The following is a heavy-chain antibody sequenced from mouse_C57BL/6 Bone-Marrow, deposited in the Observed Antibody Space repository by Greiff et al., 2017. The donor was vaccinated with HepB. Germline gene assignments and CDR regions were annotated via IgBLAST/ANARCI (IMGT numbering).Heavy chain of an antibody. CDR1: GFNIKDDY. V-gene: IGHV14-4*01. D-gene: IGHD1-1*01. Sequence: EVQRVESGAELVRPGASVKLSCTASGFNIKDDYMHWVKQRPEQGLEWIGWIDPENGDTEYASKFQGKATITADTSSNTAYLQLSSLTSEDTAVYYCTTPLFYYGSSYYAMDYWGQGTSVTVSS. CDR2: IDPENGDT. J-gene: IGHJ4*01. CDR3: TTPLFYYGSSYYAMDY.